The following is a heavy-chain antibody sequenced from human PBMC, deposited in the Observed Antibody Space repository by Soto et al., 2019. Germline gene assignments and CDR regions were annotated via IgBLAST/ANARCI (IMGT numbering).Heavy chain of an antibody. D-gene: IGHD3-10*01. J-gene: IGHJ5*02. CDR1: GGSISSSSYY. CDR2: INHSGST. V-gene: IGHV4-39*07. CDR3: ARGSLLWFGEEGYWFDP. Sequence: SETLSLTCTVSGGSISSSSYYWGWIRQPPGKGLEWIGEINHSGSTNCNPSLKSRVTISVDTSKNQFSLKLSSVTAADTAVYYCARGSLLWFGEEGYWFDPWGQGTLVTVSS.